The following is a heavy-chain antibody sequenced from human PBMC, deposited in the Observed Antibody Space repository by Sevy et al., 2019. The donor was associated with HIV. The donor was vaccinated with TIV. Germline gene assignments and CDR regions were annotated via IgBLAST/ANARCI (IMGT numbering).Heavy chain of an antibody. J-gene: IGHJ4*02. CDR1: GGSISSSSYY. Sequence: SETLSLTCTVSGGSISSSSYYWGWIRQPPGKGLEWIGSIYYGGSTYYNPSLKSRVTISVDTSKNQFSLKLSSVTAADTAVYYCARADYYDSSGYYYVPLFDYWGQGTLVTVSS. D-gene: IGHD3-22*01. V-gene: IGHV4-39*01. CDR3: ARADYYDSSGYYYVPLFDY. CDR2: IYYGGST.